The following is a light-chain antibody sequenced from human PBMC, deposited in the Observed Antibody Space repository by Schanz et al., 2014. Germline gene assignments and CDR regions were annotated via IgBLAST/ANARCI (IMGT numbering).Light chain of an antibody. CDR3: ATWDDSLNGPV. V-gene: IGLV1-36*01. Sequence: QSVLTQPPSVSEAPRQRVTISCSGSSSNIGNNVVDWYQHLPGKAPKLLIYYDDVLPSGVSDRFSGSKSGTSASLAISGLQSEDEADYYCATWDDSLNGPVFGGGTKLTVL. CDR1: SSNIGNNV. CDR2: YDD. J-gene: IGLJ3*02.